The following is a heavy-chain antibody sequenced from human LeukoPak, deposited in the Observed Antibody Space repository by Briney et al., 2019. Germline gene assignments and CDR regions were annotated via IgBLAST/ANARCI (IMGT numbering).Heavy chain of an antibody. V-gene: IGHV3-74*01. Sequence: PGGSLRLSCAASGFTLSTYWMHWLRQAPGEGLVWVSRINSDGSSSAYADSVKGRFTISRDNAKNTLSLQMNSLRAEDTAVYYCARDPDSYHSGAYYSFFDYWGQGTLVTVSS. J-gene: IGHJ4*02. CDR1: GFTLSTYW. CDR2: INSDGSSS. D-gene: IGHD3-22*01. CDR3: ARDPDSYHSGAYYSFFDY.